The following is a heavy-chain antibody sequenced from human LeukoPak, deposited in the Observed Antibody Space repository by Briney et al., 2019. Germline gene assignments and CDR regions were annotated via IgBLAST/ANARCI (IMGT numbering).Heavy chain of an antibody. D-gene: IGHD6-19*01. CDR2: INHNGFT. CDR1: SGSFSGYY. V-gene: IGHV4-34*01. J-gene: IGHJ4*02. Sequence: SETLSLTCALDSGSFSGYYWNWIRQPPGKGLEWIGEINHNGFTNYNPSLNSRVTMSVDTSKNQFSLNLTSVTAADTAVYYCAASGWTPGLDYWGQGTPVTVSS. CDR3: AASGWTPGLDY.